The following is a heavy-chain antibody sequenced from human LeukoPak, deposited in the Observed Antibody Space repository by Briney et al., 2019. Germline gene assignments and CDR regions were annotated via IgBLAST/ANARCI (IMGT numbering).Heavy chain of an antibody. J-gene: IGHJ3*02. D-gene: IGHD3-3*01. CDR2: IYYSGST. CDR3: ASRFWSGRTPFDAFDI. V-gene: IGHV4-30-4*07. CDR1: GASISSGVYS. Sequence: SETLSLTCTVSGASISSGVYSWSWIRQPLGKGLEWIGYIYYSGSTYYNPSLKSRVSISVDTSKNQFSLKLSSVTAADTAVYYCASRFWSGRTPFDAFDIWGQGTMVTVSS.